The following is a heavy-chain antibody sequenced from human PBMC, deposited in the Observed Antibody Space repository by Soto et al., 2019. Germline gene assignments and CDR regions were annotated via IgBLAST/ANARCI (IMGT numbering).Heavy chain of an antibody. CDR2: IKRDGSEK. CDR1: GFPFSIYW. J-gene: IGHJ4*02. D-gene: IGHD6-19*01. V-gene: IGHV3-7*03. Sequence: PGGSLRLSCAASGFPFSIYWMSWVRQSPGKGLEWVANIKRDGSEKYYVDSVKGRFTISRDNAKNSLYLKMNSLRAEDTAVYYSARRSTTDYSSVRYPSDYWGQGTVVTVSS. CDR3: ARRSTTDYSSVRYPSDY.